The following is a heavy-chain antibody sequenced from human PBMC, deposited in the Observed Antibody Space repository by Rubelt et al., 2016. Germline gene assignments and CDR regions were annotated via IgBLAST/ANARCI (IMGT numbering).Heavy chain of an antibody. CDR2: ISSSSSYI. V-gene: IGHV3-21*01. D-gene: IGHD3-10*01. CDR3: ARDLNRMVRGVTGY. CDR1: S. Sequence: SMNWVRQAPGKGLEWVSSISSSSSYIYYADSVKGRFTISRDNSKNTLYLQMNSLRAEDTAVYYCARDLNRMVRGVTGYWGQGTLVTVSS. J-gene: IGHJ4*02.